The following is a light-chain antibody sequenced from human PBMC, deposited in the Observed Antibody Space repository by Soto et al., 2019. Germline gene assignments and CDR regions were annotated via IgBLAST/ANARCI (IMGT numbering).Light chain of an antibody. CDR2: DAS. J-gene: IGKJ2*01. CDR3: QQYHHYYT. V-gene: IGKV1-5*01. Sequence: DIQMTQSPSSLSASVGDRVTITCRASQAIINRVAWYQQKPGKAPKLLINDASSLKSGVPSRFSGSGSGTEFTLTISRLQPEDSATYYCQQYHHYYTFGQGTKVDIQ. CDR1: QAIINR.